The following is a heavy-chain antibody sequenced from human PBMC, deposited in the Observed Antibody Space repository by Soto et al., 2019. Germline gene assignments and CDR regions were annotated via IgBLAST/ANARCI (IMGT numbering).Heavy chain of an antibody. Sequence: HPGGSLRLSCGASGFTFSSYGMHWVRQAPGKGLEWVALTSHDGSNKYYADSVKGRFTISRDNSKNTLYLQMNSLRAEDTAVYYCAKDLDAYSSSWPADYWGRGTLVTVSS. V-gene: IGHV3-30*18. J-gene: IGHJ4*02. CDR2: TSHDGSNK. D-gene: IGHD6-13*01. CDR1: GFTFSSYG. CDR3: AKDLDAYSSSWPADY.